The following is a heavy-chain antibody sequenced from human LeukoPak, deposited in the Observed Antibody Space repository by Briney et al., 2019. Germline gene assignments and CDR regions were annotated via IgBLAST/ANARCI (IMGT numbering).Heavy chain of an antibody. D-gene: IGHD5-24*01. CDR2: ISGSGGST. V-gene: IGHV3-23*01. Sequence: PGGSLRLSCAASVFTFSRYAMSWVRQAPGKGLEWVSAISGSGGSTYYADSVKGRFTISRDNSKNTLYLQMNSLRAEATALYYCAKGAGSDGRILAFDYWGQGTMLTVSS. CDR3: AKGAGSDGRILAFDY. J-gene: IGHJ4*02. CDR1: VFTFSRYA.